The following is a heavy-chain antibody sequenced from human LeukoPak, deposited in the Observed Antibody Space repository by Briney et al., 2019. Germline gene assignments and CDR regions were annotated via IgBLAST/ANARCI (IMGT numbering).Heavy chain of an antibody. CDR3: ARHSYGGNVGVWYYYGMDV. J-gene: IGHJ6*02. D-gene: IGHD4-23*01. Sequence: PSQTLSLTCTVSGGSISSGSYYWSWIRQPAGKGLEWIGRIYTSGSTNYNPSLKSRVTISVDTSKNQFSLKLSSVTAADTAVYYCARHSYGGNVGVWYYYGMDVWGQGTTVTVSS. CDR2: IYTSGST. V-gene: IGHV4-61*02. CDR1: GGSISSGSYY.